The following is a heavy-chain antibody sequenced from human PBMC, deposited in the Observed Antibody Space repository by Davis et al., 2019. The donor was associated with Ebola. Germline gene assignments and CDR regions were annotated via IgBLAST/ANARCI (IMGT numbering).Heavy chain of an antibody. CDR3: ASMWPRIAAAGPPLMDV. Sequence: MPSETLSLTCAVSGGSISSSNWWSWVRQPPGKGLEWIGEIYHSGSTNYNPSLKSRVTISVDKSKNQFSLKLSSVTAADTAMYYCASMWPRIAAAGPPLMDVWGQGTTVTVSS. CDR2: IYHSGST. CDR1: GGSISSSNW. D-gene: IGHD6-13*01. J-gene: IGHJ6*02. V-gene: IGHV4-4*02.